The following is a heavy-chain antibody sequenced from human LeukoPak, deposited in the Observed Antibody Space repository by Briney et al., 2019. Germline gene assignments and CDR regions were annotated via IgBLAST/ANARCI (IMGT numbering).Heavy chain of an antibody. J-gene: IGHJ4*02. V-gene: IGHV4-4*07. CDR1: LVSISNYY. CDR2: LYIGRDT. Sequence: SETLSLTCTASLVSISNYYWSWIRQPAGKGLEWIGRLYIGRDTDYNPSLKSRVTMSADTSNSQFSPRLTSVTAADTAIYYCARESREFIGDGYFLDSWGPGTLITVSS. D-gene: IGHD3-10*01. CDR3: ARESREFIGDGYFLDS.